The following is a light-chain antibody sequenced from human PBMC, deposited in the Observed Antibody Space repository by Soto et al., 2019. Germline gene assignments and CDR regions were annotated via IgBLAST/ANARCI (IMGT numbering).Light chain of an antibody. CDR2: GAS. V-gene: IGKV1-39*01. Sequence: DIQMTQSPSSLSASVGDRVIITCRASQRISTFLNWYQQKPGKAPKLLIYGASSLQSGVPSRFSGSGSGTDFTLTISSLQPEDFATYYCQQSYSTPFIFGGGTKVDIK. J-gene: IGKJ4*01. CDR3: QQSYSTPFI. CDR1: QRISTF.